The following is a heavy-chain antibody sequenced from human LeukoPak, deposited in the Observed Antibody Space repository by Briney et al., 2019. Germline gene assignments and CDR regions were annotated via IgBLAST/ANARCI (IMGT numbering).Heavy chain of an antibody. CDR2: IYHSGST. V-gene: IGHV4-30-2*01. CDR3: ARVSATGSGYYWFDP. CDR1: GGSISSGGYS. Sequence: SQTLSLTCAVSGGSISSGGYSWSWIRQPPGKGLEWIVYIYHSGSTYYNPSLKSRVTISVDRSKNQFSLKLSSVTAADTAVYYCARVSATGSGYYWFDPWGQGTLVTVSS. D-gene: IGHD3-3*01. J-gene: IGHJ5*02.